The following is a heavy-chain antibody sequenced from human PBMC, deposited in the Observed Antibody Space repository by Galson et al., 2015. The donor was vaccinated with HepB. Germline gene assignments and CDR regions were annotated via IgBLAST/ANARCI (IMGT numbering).Heavy chain of an antibody. V-gene: IGHV3-11*06. CDR1: GFTFSDHY. CDR3: ARDHYYDSSGDAFDI. CDR2: ISSSSSYT. D-gene: IGHD3-22*01. Sequence: SLRLSCAASGFTFSDHYMSWIRQAPGKGLEWVSYISSSSSYTNYADSVKGRFTISRDNAKNSLYLQMNSLRAEDTAVYYCARDHYYDSSGDAFDIWGQGTMVTVSS. J-gene: IGHJ3*02.